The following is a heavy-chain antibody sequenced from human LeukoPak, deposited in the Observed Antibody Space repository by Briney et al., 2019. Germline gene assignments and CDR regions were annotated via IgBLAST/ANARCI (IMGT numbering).Heavy chain of an antibody. J-gene: IGHJ4*02. CDR3: ARTFGGVIARPYYFDY. CDR1: GGSISSYY. Sequence: SETLSLTCTVSGGSISSYYWSWIRQPPGKGLEWIGYIYYSGSTNYNPSLKSRVTISVDTSKNQFSLKLSSVTAADTAVYYCARTFGGVIARPYYFDYWGQGTLVTVSS. CDR2: IYYSGST. V-gene: IGHV4-59*01. D-gene: IGHD3-16*02.